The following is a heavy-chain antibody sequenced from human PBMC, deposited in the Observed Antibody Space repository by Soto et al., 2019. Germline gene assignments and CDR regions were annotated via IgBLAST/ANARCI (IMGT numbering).Heavy chain of an antibody. Sequence: SETLSLTCAVDGGYFSGYYWSWIRQPPGKGLEWIGEINHSGSTNYNPSLKSRVTISVDTSKNQFSLKLSSVTAADTAVYYCARLRIAAAGNWFDPWGQGTLVTSPQ. J-gene: IGHJ5*02. V-gene: IGHV4-34*01. CDR1: GGYFSGYY. D-gene: IGHD6-13*01. CDR2: INHSGST. CDR3: ARLRIAAAGNWFDP.